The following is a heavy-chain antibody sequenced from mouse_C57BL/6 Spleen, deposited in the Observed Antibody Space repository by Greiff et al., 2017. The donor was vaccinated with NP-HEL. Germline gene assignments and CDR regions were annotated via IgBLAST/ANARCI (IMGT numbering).Heavy chain of an antibody. CDR1: GYTFTDYE. Sequence: PVQQSGAELVRPGASVTLSCKASGYTFTDYEMHWVKQTPVHGLEWIGAIDPETGGTAYNQKFKGKAILTADKSSSTAYMELRSLTSEDSAVYYCTRFSSGYVAYWGQGTLVTVSA. V-gene: IGHV1-15*01. D-gene: IGHD3-2*02. CDR3: TRFSSGYVAY. J-gene: IGHJ3*01. CDR2: IDPETGGT.